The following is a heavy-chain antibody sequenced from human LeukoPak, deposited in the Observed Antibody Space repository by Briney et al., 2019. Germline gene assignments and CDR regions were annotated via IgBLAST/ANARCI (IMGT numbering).Heavy chain of an antibody. CDR2: IYHSGST. V-gene: IGHV4-38-2*02. D-gene: IGHD3-10*01. CDR3: ARLRPPRRYYYYYYYMDV. CDR1: GYSISSGYY. J-gene: IGHJ6*03. Sequence: SETLSLTCTVSGYSISSGYYWGWIRQPPGKGLEWIGSIYHSGSTYYNPSPKSRVTISVDTSKNQFSLKLSSVTAADTAVYYCARLRPPRRYYYYYYYMDVWGKGTTVTVSS.